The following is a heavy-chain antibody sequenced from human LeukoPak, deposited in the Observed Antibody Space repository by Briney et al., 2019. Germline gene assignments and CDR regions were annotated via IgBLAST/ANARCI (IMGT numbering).Heavy chain of an antibody. CDR1: GFTFSSYW. Sequence: TGGSLRLSCAASGFTFSSYWMSWVRQAPGKGLEWVSSSSGSDGSAYYADSVKGRFTISRDTSRNSLYLRMHSLRPEDTAVYYCAKDVEATITSGGYYFDHWGQGALVTVSS. CDR2: SSGSDGSA. CDR3: AKDVEATITSGGYYFDH. D-gene: IGHD5-12*01. J-gene: IGHJ4*02. V-gene: IGHV3-23*01.